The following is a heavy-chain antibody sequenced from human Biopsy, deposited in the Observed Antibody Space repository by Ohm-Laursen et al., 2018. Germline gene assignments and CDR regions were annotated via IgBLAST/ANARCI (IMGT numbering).Heavy chain of an antibody. CDR2: IRPLNGDT. CDR1: GYNFISYS. J-gene: IGHJ4*02. CDR3: ARGEVTFGELIVSLDS. Sequence: ASVTVSCTTSGYNFISYSINWVRLAPGQGLEWMGWIRPLNGDTKYGQKFQDRVTMTTDTCTSTVYMELTSLRSDDTAVYYCARGEVTFGELIVSLDSWGQGTLVTVSS. V-gene: IGHV1-18*01. D-gene: IGHD3-16*02.